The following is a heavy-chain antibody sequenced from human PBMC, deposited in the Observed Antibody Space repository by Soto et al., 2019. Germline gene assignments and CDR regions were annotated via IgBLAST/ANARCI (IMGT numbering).Heavy chain of an antibody. CDR2: ISYDGRHQ. CDR1: GFTFGSYG. CDR3: ARELEMPPDYYFDY. V-gene: IGHV3-30*03. D-gene: IGHD1-1*01. J-gene: IGHJ4*02. Sequence: QVRLVESGGDLVQPGRSLRLSCAASGFTFGSYGMHWVRQAPGKGLEWVAMISYDGRHQYYADSVKGRFTISRDNFKDSLYLQMTGRTPEDTAIYFLARELEMPPDYYFDYRGQGNLVTVSS.